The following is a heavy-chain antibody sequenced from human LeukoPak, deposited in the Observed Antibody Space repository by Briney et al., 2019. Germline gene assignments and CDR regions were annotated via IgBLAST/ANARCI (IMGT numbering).Heavy chain of an antibody. J-gene: IGHJ4*02. D-gene: IGHD3-10*01. V-gene: IGHV3-23*01. CDR2: ISGRGGRT. Sequence: GGSLRLSCAASGFTFSSYAMSWVRQAPGKGLEWVSAISGRGGRTYYADSVKGRFTISRDNSKNTLYLQMNSLRAADTAVYYCAKDGVLPTLLLWFGESFDYWGQGTVVTVSS. CDR1: GFTFSSYA. CDR3: AKDGVLPTLLLWFGESFDY.